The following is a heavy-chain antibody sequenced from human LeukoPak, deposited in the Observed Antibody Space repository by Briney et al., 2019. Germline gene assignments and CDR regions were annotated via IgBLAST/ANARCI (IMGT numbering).Heavy chain of an antibody. CDR2: INHNGNVN. Sequence: GGSLRLSCAASGFTFSSYWMNWARQAPGKGLEWVASINHNGNVNYYVDSVKGRFTISRDNAKNSLYLQMSNLRAEDTAVYFCARRGGLDVWGQGATVTVSS. CDR3: ARRGGLDV. V-gene: IGHV3-7*03. CDR1: GFTFSSYW. J-gene: IGHJ6*02.